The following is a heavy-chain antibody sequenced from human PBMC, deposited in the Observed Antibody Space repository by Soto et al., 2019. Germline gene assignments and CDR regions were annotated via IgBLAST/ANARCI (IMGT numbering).Heavy chain of an antibody. CDR2: TRNKANSYTT. V-gene: IGHV3-72*01. Sequence: GVSLRLSCAAAGFTFSDHYMDWVRKTPGKGLEWVGRTRNKANSYTTEYAASVKGRFTISRDDSKNSLYLQMNSLKTEDTAVYYCACSGSYYNFDYWGQGTLVTVSS. D-gene: IGHD3-10*02. CDR3: ACSGSYYNFDY. CDR1: GFTFSDHY. J-gene: IGHJ4*02.